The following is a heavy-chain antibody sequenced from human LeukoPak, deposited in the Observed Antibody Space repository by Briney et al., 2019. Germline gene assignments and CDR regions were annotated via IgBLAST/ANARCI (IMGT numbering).Heavy chain of an antibody. Sequence: PSETLSLTCTVSGGSISSSSYYWGWIRQPPGKGLEWIGSIYYSGSTYYNPSLKSRVTISVDTSKNQFSLKLSSVTAADTAVYYCARRRGSWDNYYYYYMDVWDKGTTVTVSS. CDR3: ARRRGSWDNYYYYYMDV. V-gene: IGHV4-39*01. CDR1: GGSISSSSYY. D-gene: IGHD1-26*01. CDR2: IYYSGST. J-gene: IGHJ6*03.